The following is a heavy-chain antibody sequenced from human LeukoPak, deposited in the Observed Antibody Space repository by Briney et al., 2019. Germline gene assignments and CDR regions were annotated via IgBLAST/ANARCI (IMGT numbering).Heavy chain of an antibody. V-gene: IGHV3-23*01. CDR3: AKDRYSWSDY. J-gene: IGHJ4*02. D-gene: IGHD5-18*01. CDR1: GFTFSSYA. CDR2: ISGSGGST. Sequence: GGSLRLSCAASGFTFSSYAMSWVSQAPGKGLECVSTISGSGGSTYYADSVKGRFTISRDNSKNTLYLQMYSLRAEDTAVYYCAKDRYSWSDYWGQGTLVTVSS.